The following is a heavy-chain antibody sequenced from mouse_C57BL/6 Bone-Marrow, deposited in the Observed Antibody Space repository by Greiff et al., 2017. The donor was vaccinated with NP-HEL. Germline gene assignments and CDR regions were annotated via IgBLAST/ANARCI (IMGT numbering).Heavy chain of an antibody. J-gene: IGHJ3*01. Sequence: DVKLVESGPELVKPGASVKISCKASGYSFTGYYMNWVKQSPEKSLEWIGEINPSTGGTNYNQKFKAKATLTVDKSSSTAYMQLKSLTSDDSAVYYWARNGYDFAYWGQATLVTVSA. CDR2: INPSTGGT. CDR1: GYSFTGYY. CDR3: ARNGYDFAY. D-gene: IGHD2-2*01. V-gene: IGHV1-42*01.